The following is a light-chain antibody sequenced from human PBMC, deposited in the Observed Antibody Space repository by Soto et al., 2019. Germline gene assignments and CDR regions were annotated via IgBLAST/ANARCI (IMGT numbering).Light chain of an antibody. CDR1: QGIRND. CDR2: ATS. Sequence: DIQMTQSPSSLSASVGDRVTITCRARQGIRNDLGWYQQKPGIAPKRLIYATSSLQSWVPSRFSGSGSGTDWALTNSSHQPENFATYYSRQHNSYPLALGGGTKVDI. CDR3: RQHNSYPLA. J-gene: IGKJ4*01. V-gene: IGKV1-17*01.